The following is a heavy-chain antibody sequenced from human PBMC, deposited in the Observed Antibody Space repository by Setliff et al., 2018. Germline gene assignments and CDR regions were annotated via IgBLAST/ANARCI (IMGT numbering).Heavy chain of an antibody. D-gene: IGHD6-19*01. CDR3: ARNRLLIAVDQGFDP. J-gene: IGHJ5*02. CDR1: GGSISSGSYY. Sequence: TLSLTCTVSGGSISSGSYYWGWIRQPAGKGLEWIGHIYTSGNTDYSPSLKSRVTISADTSKNQFSLKLSSVTAADTAVYYCARNRLLIAVDQGFDPWGQGTLVTVSS. CDR2: IYTSGNT. V-gene: IGHV4-61*09.